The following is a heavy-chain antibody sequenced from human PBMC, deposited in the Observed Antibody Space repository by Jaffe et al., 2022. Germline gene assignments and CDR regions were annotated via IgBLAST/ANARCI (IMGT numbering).Heavy chain of an antibody. D-gene: IGHD6-13*01. CDR1: GFTFDDYA. CDR2: ISWNSGSI. Sequence: EVQLVESGGGLVQPGRSLRLSCAASGFTFDDYAMHWVRQAPGKGLEWVSGISWNSGSIGYADSVKGRFTISRDNAKNSLYLQMNSLRAEDTALYYCAKDAAIAAAADYYFDYWGQGTLVTVSS. CDR3: AKDAAIAAAADYYFDY. J-gene: IGHJ4*02. V-gene: IGHV3-9*01.